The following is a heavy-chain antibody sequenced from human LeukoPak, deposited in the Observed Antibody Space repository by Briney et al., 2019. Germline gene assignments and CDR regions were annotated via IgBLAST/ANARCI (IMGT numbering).Heavy chain of an antibody. CDR1: GFTFDDYA. V-gene: IGHV3-43*02. D-gene: IGHD2-15*01. Sequence: QPGGPLRLSCAASGFTFDDYAMHWARHAPGEGVEWVSHISWDGGRTQYADSVKGRFTIYRDHSKNSLYLQMNSLRTEETALYYCAKDSGCCSGGSCYPNDFVYWGQGTLVTVSS. J-gene: IGHJ4*02. CDR2: ISWDGGRT. CDR3: AKDSGCCSGGSCYPNDFVY.